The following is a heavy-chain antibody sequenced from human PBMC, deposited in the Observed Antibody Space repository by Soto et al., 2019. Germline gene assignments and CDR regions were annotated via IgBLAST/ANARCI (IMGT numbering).Heavy chain of an antibody. CDR1: GFTFSLCA. D-gene: IGHD3-9*01. CDR2: ISTDGSKK. V-gene: IGHV3-30-3*01. J-gene: IGHJ6*02. CDR3: ARGDMLTGHRSRHYYGMDV. Sequence: EQLVESGGGVVQPGRSLRLSCAASGFTFSLCAMHWVRQAPGKGLEWVAVISTDGSKKYHADSVKGRFTISRDNSQNTVYIQVNSLRGGDTALYYCARGDMLTGHRSRHYYGMDVWGQGTTVTVSS.